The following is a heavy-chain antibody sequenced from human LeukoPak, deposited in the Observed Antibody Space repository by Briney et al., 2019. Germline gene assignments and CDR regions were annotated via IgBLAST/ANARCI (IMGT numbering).Heavy chain of an antibody. CDR2: FDPEDGET. J-gene: IGHJ2*01. D-gene: IGHD2-15*01. CDR1: GYTLTELS. V-gene: IGHV1-24*01. Sequence: ASVNVSCKVSGYTLTELSMHWVRQAPGKGLEWMGGFDPEDGETIYAQKFQGRVTMTEDTSTDTAYMELSSLRSEDTAVYYCATVRDCSGGSCLYWYFDLWGRGTLVTVSS. CDR3: ATVRDCSGGSCLYWYFDL.